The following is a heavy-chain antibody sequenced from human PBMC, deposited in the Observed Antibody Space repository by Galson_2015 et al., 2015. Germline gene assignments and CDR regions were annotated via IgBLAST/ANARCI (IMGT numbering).Heavy chain of an antibody. CDR1: GFTFRSYE. Sequence: SLRLSCAASGFTFRSYEMNWVRQAPGKGLEWISYISSSGSTIYYADSVKGRFTISRDNAKNSPYLQMNSLRAEDTALYYCARGLDYCGSSSCYPSAYWGQGTLVTVSS. J-gene: IGHJ4*02. CDR3: ARGLDYCGSSSCYPSAY. D-gene: IGHD3-22*01. V-gene: IGHV3-48*03. CDR2: ISSSGSTI.